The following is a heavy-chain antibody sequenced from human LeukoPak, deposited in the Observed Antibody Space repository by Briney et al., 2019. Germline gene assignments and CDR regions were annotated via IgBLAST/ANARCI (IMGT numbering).Heavy chain of an antibody. J-gene: IGHJ6*03. CDR3: ARGVEYSSSSGDYYYYYYMDV. Sequence: SETLSLTCTVSGGSIRSYYWSWIRRPPGKGLEWIGYIYYSGSTNYNPSLNSRVTISVDTSKNQFSLKLSSVTAADTAVYYCARGVEYSSSSGDYYYYYYMDVWGKGTTVTVSS. CDR2: IYYSGST. V-gene: IGHV4-59*01. CDR1: GGSIRSYY. D-gene: IGHD6-6*01.